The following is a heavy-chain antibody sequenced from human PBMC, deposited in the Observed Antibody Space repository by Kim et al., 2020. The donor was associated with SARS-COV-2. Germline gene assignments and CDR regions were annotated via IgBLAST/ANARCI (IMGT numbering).Heavy chain of an antibody. J-gene: IGHJ3*02. CDR2: INTNTGNP. CDR1: GYTFTSYA. D-gene: IGHD3-10*02. V-gene: IGHV7-4-1*02. CDR3: ARAPMFGETMSPYAFDI. Sequence: ASVKVSCKASGYTFTSYAMNWVRQAPGQGLEWMGWINTNTGNPTYAQGFTGRFVFSLDTSVSTAYLQISSLKAEDTAVYYCARAPMFGETMSPYAFDIWGQGTMVTVSS.